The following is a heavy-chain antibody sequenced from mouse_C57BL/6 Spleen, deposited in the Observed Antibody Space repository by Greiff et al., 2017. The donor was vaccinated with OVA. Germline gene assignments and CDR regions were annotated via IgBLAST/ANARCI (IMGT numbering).Heavy chain of an antibody. CDR3: ARGELLPLFDY. J-gene: IGHJ2*01. CDR1: GYSITSGYY. D-gene: IGHD1-1*01. V-gene: IGHV3-6*01. Sequence: EVKLQESGPGLVKPSQSLSLTCSVTGYSITSGYYWNWIRQFPGNKLEWMGYISYDGSNNYNPSLKNRISITRDTSKNQFFLKLNSVTTEDTATYYCARGELLPLFDYWGQGTTLTVSS. CDR2: ISYDGSN.